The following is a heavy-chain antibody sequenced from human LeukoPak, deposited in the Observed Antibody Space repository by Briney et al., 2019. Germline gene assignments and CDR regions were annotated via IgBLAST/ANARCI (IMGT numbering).Heavy chain of an antibody. CDR2: IYYSGST. Sequence: SETLSLTCTVSGGSISSYYWSWIRQPPGKGLEWIGYIYYSGSTNYNPSLKSRVTISVDTSKNQFSLKLSSVTAADTAVYYCARDPSYYSSGWSDYYYYMDVWGKGTTVTVSS. CDR1: GGSISSYY. J-gene: IGHJ6*03. V-gene: IGHV4-59*01. D-gene: IGHD6-19*01. CDR3: ARDPSYYSSGWSDYYYYMDV.